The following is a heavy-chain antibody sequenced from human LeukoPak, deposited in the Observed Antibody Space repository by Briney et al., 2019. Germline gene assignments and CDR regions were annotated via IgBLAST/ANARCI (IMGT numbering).Heavy chain of an antibody. CDR1: GGSISSSSYY. CDR3: ARDDSNYVGGYYYYNMDV. Sequence: SETLSLTCTVSGGSISSSSYYWGWIRQPPGKGLEWIGSIYYSGSTYYNPSLKSRVTISRDTSKNQFSLKLSSVTAADTAVYYCARDDSNYVGGYYYYNMDVWGKGTTVTVSS. V-gene: IGHV4-39*07. CDR2: IYYSGST. J-gene: IGHJ6*03. D-gene: IGHD4-11*01.